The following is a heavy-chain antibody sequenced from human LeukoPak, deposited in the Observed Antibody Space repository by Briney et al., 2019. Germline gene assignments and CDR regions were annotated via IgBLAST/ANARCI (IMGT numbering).Heavy chain of an antibody. CDR1: GYTFTSYG. Sequence: RGASVKVSCKASGYTFTSYGISWVRQAPGQGLEWMGWISAYNGNTNYAQKLQGRVNMTTDTSTSTAYMELRSLRSDDTAVYYCARDDCSGGSCYSDYWGQGTLVTVSS. CDR3: ARDDCSGGSCYSDY. J-gene: IGHJ4*02. D-gene: IGHD2-15*01. V-gene: IGHV1-18*01. CDR2: ISAYNGNT.